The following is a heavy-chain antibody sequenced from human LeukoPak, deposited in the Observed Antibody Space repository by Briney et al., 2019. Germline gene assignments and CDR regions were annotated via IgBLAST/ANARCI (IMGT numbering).Heavy chain of an antibody. D-gene: IGHD3-10*01. V-gene: IGHV4-59*01. Sequence: SETLSLTCTVSGGSISSYYWSWIRQPPGKGLEWIGYIYYSGSTNYNPSLKSRVTISVDTSKNQFSLKLSSVTAADTAVYYWAREDHMVRGVIFDYWGQGTLVTVSS. CDR2: IYYSGST. CDR3: AREDHMVRGVIFDY. CDR1: GGSISSYY. J-gene: IGHJ4*02.